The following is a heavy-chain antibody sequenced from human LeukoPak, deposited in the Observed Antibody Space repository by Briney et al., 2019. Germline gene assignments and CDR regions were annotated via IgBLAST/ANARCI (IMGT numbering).Heavy chain of an antibody. Sequence: ASVKVSCKASGYTFTSYYMHWVRQAPGQGLEWMGIINPSGGSTSYAQKFQGRVTMTRDMSTSTVYMELSSLRSDDTAVYYCARTSHYVDIAATIPYGIYYFDYRGQGTLVTVSS. J-gene: IGHJ4*02. D-gene: IGHD5-12*01. V-gene: IGHV1-46*01. CDR1: GYTFTSYY. CDR2: INPSGGST. CDR3: ARTSHYVDIAATIPYGIYYFDY.